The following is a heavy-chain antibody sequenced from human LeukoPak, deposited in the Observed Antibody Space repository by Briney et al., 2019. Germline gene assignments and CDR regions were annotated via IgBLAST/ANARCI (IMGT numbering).Heavy chain of an antibody. Sequence: GGSLRLSCAASGFTFSSYSMNWVRQAPGKGLEWVSSIGSSSSYIYYADSVKGRFTISRDNAKNSLYLQMNSLRAEDTAVYYCARYCSSTSCSSYYYYYYMDVWGKGTTVTVSS. D-gene: IGHD2-2*01. CDR2: IGSSSSYI. CDR3: ARYCSSTSCSSYYYYYYMDV. CDR1: GFTFSSYS. J-gene: IGHJ6*03. V-gene: IGHV3-21*01.